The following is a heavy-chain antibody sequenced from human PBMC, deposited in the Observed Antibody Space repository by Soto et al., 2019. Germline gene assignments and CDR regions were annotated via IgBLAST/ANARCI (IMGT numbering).Heavy chain of an antibody. CDR2: IYYSGST. CDR3: ARESYCGGDCHYYYGMDV. J-gene: IGHJ6*02. CDR1: GGSISSGGYY. V-gene: IGHV4-31*03. D-gene: IGHD2-21*02. Sequence: SETLSLTCTVSGGSISSGGYYWSWIRQHPGKGLEWIGYIYYSGSTYYNPSLKSRVTISVDTSKNQFSLKLSSVTAADTAVYYCARESYCGGDCHYYYGMDVWGQGTTVTVSS.